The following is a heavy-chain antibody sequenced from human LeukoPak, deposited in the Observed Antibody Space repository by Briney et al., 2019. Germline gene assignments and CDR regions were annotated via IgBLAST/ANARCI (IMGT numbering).Heavy chain of an antibody. Sequence: GGSLRLSCAASGFTLSTYNMNWVRQAPGKGLEWVSSISSSSSYLFFADSVKGRFSISRDNTKNSLYLQMSGLRAEDTAVYYCARDAVTGYSSGWYKPFPFDSWGQGTLVTVSS. CDR3: ARDAVTGYSSGWYKPFPFDS. CDR1: GFTLSTYN. J-gene: IGHJ4*02. CDR2: ISSSSSYL. V-gene: IGHV3-21*01. D-gene: IGHD6-19*01.